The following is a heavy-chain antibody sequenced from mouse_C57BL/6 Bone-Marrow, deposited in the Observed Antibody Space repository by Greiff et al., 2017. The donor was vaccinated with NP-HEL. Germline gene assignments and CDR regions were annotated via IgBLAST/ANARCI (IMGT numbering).Heavy chain of an antibody. J-gene: IGHJ3*01. V-gene: IGHV1-80*01. CDR2: LYPGDGDT. CDR3: ARGAY. CDR1: GYAFSNYW. Sequence: VQLQPSGAALVTPGASVTLSCTASGYAFSNYWLHWVKQRPGKGLEWIGQLYPGDGDTNYNGKFKDKATLTADKSSSTAYMQLSRLTSEDSAVYFCARGAYWGQGTLVTVSA.